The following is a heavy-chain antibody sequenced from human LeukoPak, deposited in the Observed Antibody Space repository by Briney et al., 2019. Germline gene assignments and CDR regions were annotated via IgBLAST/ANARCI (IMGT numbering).Heavy chain of an antibody. CDR1: GDSISSYY. V-gene: IGHV4-59*01. D-gene: IGHD3-22*01. Sequence: ASETLSLTCTVSGDSISSYYWSWIRQPPGKGLEWIGYTHYSGSTNYNPSLKSRVTISVDTSKNQFSLKLSSVTAADTAVYYCARGRTMTNWYFDLWGRGTLVTVSS. CDR2: THYSGST. J-gene: IGHJ2*01. CDR3: ARGRTMTNWYFDL.